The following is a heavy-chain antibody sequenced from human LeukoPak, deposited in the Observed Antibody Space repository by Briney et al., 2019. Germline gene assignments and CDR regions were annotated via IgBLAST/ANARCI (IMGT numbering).Heavy chain of an antibody. CDR3: ARMGDYDFWSGYYDD. Sequence: ASVKVSCKASGYTFTGHYMHWVRQAPGQGLEWMGWINPNSGGTNYAQKFQGRVTMTRDTSISTAYMELSRLRSDDTAVYYCARMGDYDFWSGYYDDWGQGTLVTVSS. CDR1: GYTFTGHY. D-gene: IGHD3-3*01. V-gene: IGHV1-2*02. CDR2: INPNSGGT. J-gene: IGHJ4*02.